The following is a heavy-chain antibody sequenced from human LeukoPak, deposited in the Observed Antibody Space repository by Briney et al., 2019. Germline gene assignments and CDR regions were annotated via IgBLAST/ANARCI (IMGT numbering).Heavy chain of an antibody. J-gene: IGHJ5*02. CDR3: ARDRMTTVTGGFDP. Sequence: SQTLSLTCTVSGGSISSGDYSWNWIRQPPGKGLEGFGYISYTGSTYYNPTLKSRVSISVDTSKNQFSLKLNSVTAADTAVYYCARDRMTTVTGGFDPWGQGTLVTVSS. D-gene: IGHD4-11*01. CDR1: GGSISSGDYS. V-gene: IGHV4-30-4*01. CDR2: ISYTGST.